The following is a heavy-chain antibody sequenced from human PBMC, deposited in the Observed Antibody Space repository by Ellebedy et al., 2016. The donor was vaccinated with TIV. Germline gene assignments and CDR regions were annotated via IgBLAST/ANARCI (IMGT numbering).Heavy chain of an antibody. CDR1: GFTFSNYW. CDR3: VRDGDGYNFDY. CDR2: FGGSGSYM. V-gene: IGHV3-21*01. Sequence: GESLKISCAASGFTFSNYWMPWVRQAPGKGLEWVSSFGGSGSYMNDADSVKGRVTISRDNTKNSLYLQMNILRVEDTAVYYCVRDGDGYNFDYWGQGALGTVSS. J-gene: IGHJ4*02. D-gene: IGHD5-24*01.